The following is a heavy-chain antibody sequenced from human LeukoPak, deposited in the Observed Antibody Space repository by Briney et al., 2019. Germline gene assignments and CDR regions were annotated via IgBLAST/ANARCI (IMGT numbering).Heavy chain of an antibody. CDR3: ARGSAFETDFYYYGMDV. D-gene: IGHD2-15*01. V-gene: IGHV1-2*02. Sequence: ASVKVSCKASGYTFTGHHLHWVRQAPGQGLGWMGWINPSSGGTKSAQKFQGRVTMTRDTSISTAYMWLSRPTPDDTAVYYCARGSAFETDFYYYGMDVWGQGTTITVSS. J-gene: IGHJ6*02. CDR1: GYTFTGHH. CDR2: INPSSGGT.